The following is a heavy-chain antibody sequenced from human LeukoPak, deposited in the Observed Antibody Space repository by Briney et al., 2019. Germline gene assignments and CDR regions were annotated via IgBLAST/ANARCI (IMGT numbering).Heavy chain of an antibody. Sequence: SQTLSLTCTVSGGSISSGGYYWSWIRQHPGKGLEWIGYIYYSGSTYYNPSLKSRVTISVDTSKNQVSLKLSSVTAADTAVYYCARDPRQGSFFTSDLAGFDPWGQGTLVTVSS. V-gene: IGHV4-31*03. CDR1: GGSISSGGYY. J-gene: IGHJ5*02. CDR2: IYYSGST. D-gene: IGHD3-3*02. CDR3: ARDPRQGSFFTSDLAGFDP.